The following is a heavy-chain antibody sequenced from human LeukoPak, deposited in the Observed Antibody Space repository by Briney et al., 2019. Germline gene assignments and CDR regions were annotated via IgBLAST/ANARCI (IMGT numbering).Heavy chain of an antibody. V-gene: IGHV4-31*03. CDR1: GGSISSGGYY. Sequence: SETLSLTCTVSGGSISSGGYYWSWLRQHPGQGLEWIGYIYYSGSTYYNPSLKSRVTISVDTSKNQFSLKLSSVTAADTAVYYCARADYYGSGSYPLRYFGCGGQGTLATVSS. CDR2: IYYSGST. CDR3: ARADYYGSGSYPLRYFGC. D-gene: IGHD3-10*01. J-gene: IGHJ4*02.